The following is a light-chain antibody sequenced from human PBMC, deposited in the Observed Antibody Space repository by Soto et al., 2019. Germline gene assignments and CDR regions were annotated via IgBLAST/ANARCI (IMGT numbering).Light chain of an antibody. Sequence: DIQMTQSPSSLSGSVGDRFTITCRASQGISTYCNWYQQKPGKAPKLLIYAASSLQSGVPSRFSGSGSETDFTLTISSLQPEDFATYSCQQSYNTTWTFGQGTKVDIK. CDR1: QGISTY. CDR3: QQSYNTTWT. J-gene: IGKJ1*01. V-gene: IGKV1-39*01. CDR2: AAS.